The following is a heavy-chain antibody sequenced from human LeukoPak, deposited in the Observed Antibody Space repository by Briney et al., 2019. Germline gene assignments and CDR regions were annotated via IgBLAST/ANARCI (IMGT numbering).Heavy chain of an antibody. CDR2: IYYSGST. D-gene: IGHD1-14*01. CDR3: ARYRNEALFAFDI. V-gene: IGHV4-59*01. Sequence: RSSETLSLTCTVSGDPINNYYWSWIRQPPGKGLEWIGYIYYSGSTNYNPSLKSRVTISVDTSKNQFSLKLNSVTAADPAVYYCARYRNEALFAFDIWGQGTMVTVSS. CDR1: GDPINNYY. J-gene: IGHJ3*02.